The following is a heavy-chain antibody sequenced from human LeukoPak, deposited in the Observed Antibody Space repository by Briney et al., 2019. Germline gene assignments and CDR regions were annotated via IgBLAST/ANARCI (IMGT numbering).Heavy chain of an antibody. V-gene: IGHV1-2*02. J-gene: IGHJ4*02. CDR3: ARPDGILHLDY. Sequence: EASVKVSCKASGYTFTGYYMHWVRQAPGRGLEWMGWINPNSGGTNYAQKFQGRVTMTRDTSISTAYMELSRLRSDDTAVYYCARPDGILHLDYGGQGTLVTVSS. CDR1: GYTFTGYY. D-gene: IGHD5-18*01. CDR2: INPNSGGT.